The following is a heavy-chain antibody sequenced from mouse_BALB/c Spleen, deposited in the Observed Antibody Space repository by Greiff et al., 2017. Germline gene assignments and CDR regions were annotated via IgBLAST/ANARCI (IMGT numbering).Heavy chain of an antibody. V-gene: IGHV1-15*01. CDR3: TRDGNYGYWYFDV. D-gene: IGHD2-1*01. CDR1: GYTFTDYE. Sequence: LVESGAELVRPGASVTLSCKASGYTFTDYEMHWVKQTPVHGLEWIGAIDPETGGTAYNQKFKGKATLTADKSSSTAYMELRSLTSEDSAVYYCTRDGNYGYWYFDVWGAGTTVTVSS. CDR2: IDPETGGT. J-gene: IGHJ1*01.